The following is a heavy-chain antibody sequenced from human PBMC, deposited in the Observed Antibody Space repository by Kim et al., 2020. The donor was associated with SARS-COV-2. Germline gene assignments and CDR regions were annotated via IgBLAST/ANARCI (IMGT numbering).Heavy chain of an antibody. CDR3: ARGLVAAAGYNWFDP. V-gene: IGHV1-3*01. Sequence: QKVQGRVTITRDTSASTAYMGLSSLRSEDTAVYYCARGLVAAAGYNWFDPWGQGTLVTVSS. D-gene: IGHD6-13*01. J-gene: IGHJ5*02.